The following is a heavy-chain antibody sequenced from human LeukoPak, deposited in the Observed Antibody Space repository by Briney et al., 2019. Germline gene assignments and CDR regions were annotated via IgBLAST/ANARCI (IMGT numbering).Heavy chain of an antibody. CDR3: ARTTLVRGVIKDSYYYAMDV. CDR1: GDSVSSNSAA. V-gene: IGHV6-1*01. Sequence: SQTLSLTCAISGDSVSSNSAAWNWIRQSPSKGLEWLGRTYYKSKWYNDYAVSVKSRIIINPDTSKNQFSLQLNSVTPEDTAVYFCARTTLVRGVIKDSYYYAMDVWGQRTTVTVSS. CDR2: TYYKSKWYN. J-gene: IGHJ6*02. D-gene: IGHD3-10*01.